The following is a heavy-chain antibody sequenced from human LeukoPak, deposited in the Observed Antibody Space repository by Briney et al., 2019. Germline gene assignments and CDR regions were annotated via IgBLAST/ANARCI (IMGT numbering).Heavy chain of an antibody. CDR3: AREDWNGFYYYYGMDV. Sequence: ASVKVSCKASGYTFTNYGITWVRQAPGQGLERMGWISAYNGNTNYAQKFQGRVTMTTDTSTSTAYMDLRSLRSDDTAVYYCAREDWNGFYYYYGMDVWGQGTTVTVSS. J-gene: IGHJ6*02. CDR1: GYTFTNYG. CDR2: ISAYNGNT. D-gene: IGHD1-1*01. V-gene: IGHV1-18*01.